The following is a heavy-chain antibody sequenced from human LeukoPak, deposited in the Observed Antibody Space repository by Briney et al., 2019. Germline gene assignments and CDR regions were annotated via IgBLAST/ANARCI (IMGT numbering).Heavy chain of an antibody. V-gene: IGHV4-34*01. CDR3: ASPLDMDV. J-gene: IGHJ6*03. CDR2: INHSGST. Sequence: PSETLSLTCAVYGGSFSGYYWSWFRQPPGKGLEWIGEINHSGSTNYNPSLKSRVIISLDTSKNQFSLKLTSVTAADTAVYYCASPLDMDVWGKGTTVTVSS. CDR1: GGSFSGYY.